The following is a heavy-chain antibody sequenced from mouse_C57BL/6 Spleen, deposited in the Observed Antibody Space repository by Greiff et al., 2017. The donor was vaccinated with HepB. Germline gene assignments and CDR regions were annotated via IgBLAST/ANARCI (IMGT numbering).Heavy chain of an antibody. CDR2: IDPSDSYT. V-gene: IGHV1-69*01. J-gene: IGHJ3*01. Sequence: VQLQQSGAELVMPGASVKLSCKASGYTFTSYWMHWVKQRPGQGLEWIGEIDPSDSYTNYNQKFKGKSTLTVDKSSSTAYMQLSSLTSEDSAVYYWARGYYGSSPSFAYWGQGTLVTVSA. CDR1: GYTFTSYW. CDR3: ARGYYGSSPSFAY. D-gene: IGHD1-1*01.